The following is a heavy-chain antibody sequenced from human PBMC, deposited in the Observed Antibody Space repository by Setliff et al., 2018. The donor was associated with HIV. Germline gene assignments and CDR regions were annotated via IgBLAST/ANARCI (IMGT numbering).Heavy chain of an antibody. Sequence: GASVKVSCKASGYTFTTYGISGVRQAPGQGLEWMGWISVYNGNTHYGQKFQGRVIVTAETSTSTAYMELTSLRSDDTAVYYCASEGITMVRGAIIRSAFDIWGQGTMVTVAS. J-gene: IGHJ3*02. V-gene: IGHV1-18*01. CDR1: GYTFTTYG. CDR3: ASEGITMVRGAIIRSAFDI. CDR2: ISVYNGNT. D-gene: IGHD3-10*01.